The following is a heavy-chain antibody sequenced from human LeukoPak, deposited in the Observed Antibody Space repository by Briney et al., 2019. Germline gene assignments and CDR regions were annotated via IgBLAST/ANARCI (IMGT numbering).Heavy chain of an antibody. D-gene: IGHD2-21*02. CDR1: GFTFSRLG. Sequence: PGTSLRLSCAASGFTFSRLGMQWVRQAPGKGLEWVAVIHNDGTQGQYGDSVKGRFTISKDSSQSTLYLQMNNLRDDDTAVYYCAKEGDEFRGYLDVWGKGTTVTVSS. J-gene: IGHJ6*03. CDR3: AKEGDEFRGYLDV. CDR2: IHNDGTQG. V-gene: IGHV3-33*06.